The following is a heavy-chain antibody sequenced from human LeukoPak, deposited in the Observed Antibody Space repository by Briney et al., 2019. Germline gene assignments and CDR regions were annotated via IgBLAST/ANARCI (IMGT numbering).Heavy chain of an antibody. CDR2: ISSSGSTI. V-gene: IGHV3-11*01. J-gene: IGHJ4*02. Sequence: KPGGSLRLSCAASGFTFSDYYMSWIRQAPGKGLEWVSYISSSGSTIYYADSVKGRFTTSRDNAKNSLYLQMNSLRAEDTAVYYCARDPPIDGYNSYYFDYWGQGTLVTVSS. CDR3: ARDPPIDGYNSYYFDY. CDR1: GFTFSDYY. D-gene: IGHD5-24*01.